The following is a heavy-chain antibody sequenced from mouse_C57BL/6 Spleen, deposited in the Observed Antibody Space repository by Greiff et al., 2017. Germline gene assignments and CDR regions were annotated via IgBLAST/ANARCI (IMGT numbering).Heavy chain of an antibody. CDR2: IHPNSGST. V-gene: IGHV1-64*01. Sequence: VQLQQPGAELVKPGASVKLSCKASGYTFTSYWMHWVKQRPGQGLEWIGMIHPNSGSTNYNEKFKSKATLTVDKSSSTAYMQLSSLTSEDSAVYYCARSPIYWYFDVWGTGTTVTVSS. CDR3: ARSPIYWYFDV. J-gene: IGHJ1*03. CDR1: GYTFTSYW.